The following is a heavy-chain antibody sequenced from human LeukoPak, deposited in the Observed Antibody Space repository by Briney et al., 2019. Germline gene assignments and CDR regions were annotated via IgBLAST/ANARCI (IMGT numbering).Heavy chain of an antibody. V-gene: IGHV3-74*01. J-gene: IGHJ4*02. Sequence: GGSLRLSCAASGFTFSSYWMHWVRQAPGKGLVWVSRINSDGSSTSYADSVKGRFTISRDNAKNTLYLQMNSLRAEDTAVYYCASGTYSSGWYDYWGQGTLVTVSS. CDR1: GFTFSSYW. D-gene: IGHD6-19*01. CDR2: INSDGSST. CDR3: ASGTYSSGWYDY.